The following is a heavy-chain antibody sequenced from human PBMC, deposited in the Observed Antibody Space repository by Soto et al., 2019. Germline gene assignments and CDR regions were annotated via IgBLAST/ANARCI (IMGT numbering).Heavy chain of an antibody. Sequence: GASVKVSCKASGYTFTGYYMHWVRQAPGQGLEWMGWINPNSGGTNYAQKFQGWVTMTRDTSISTAYMELSRLRSDDTAVYCCARDQATGPRHYGMDVWGQGTTVTVSS. J-gene: IGHJ6*02. V-gene: IGHV1-2*04. D-gene: IGHD3-9*01. CDR1: GYTFTGYY. CDR2: INPNSGGT. CDR3: ARDQATGPRHYGMDV.